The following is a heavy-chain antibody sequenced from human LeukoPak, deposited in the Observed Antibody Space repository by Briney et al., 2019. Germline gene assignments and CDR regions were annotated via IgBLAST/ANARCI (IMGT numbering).Heavy chain of an antibody. CDR1: GGSITSTNYY. CDR2: IYYSGAT. D-gene: IGHD6-19*01. Sequence: XETLSLTCTVSGGSITSTNYYWGWIRRPPGKGLEWIGSIYYSGATFYNPSLRSRVTISVDTSKNQFSLKLSSVTAADTAVYYCARLIPFSGWLYYFDFWGQGTLVTVSS. J-gene: IGHJ4*02. V-gene: IGHV4-39*01. CDR3: ARLIPFSGWLYYFDF.